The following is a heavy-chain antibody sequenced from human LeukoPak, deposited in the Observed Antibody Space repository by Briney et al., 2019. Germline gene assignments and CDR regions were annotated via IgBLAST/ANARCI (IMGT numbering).Heavy chain of an antibody. J-gene: IGHJ3*02. CDR1: GFTFSSYS. V-gene: IGHV3-48*04. CDR2: ISSSSSTI. CDR3: ARDLDAFDI. Sequence: GGSLRLSCAASGFTFSSYSMNWVRQAPGKGLEWVSYISSSSSTIYYADSVKGRFTISGDNAKNSLYLQMNSLRAEDTAVYYCARDLDAFDIWGQGTMVTVSS.